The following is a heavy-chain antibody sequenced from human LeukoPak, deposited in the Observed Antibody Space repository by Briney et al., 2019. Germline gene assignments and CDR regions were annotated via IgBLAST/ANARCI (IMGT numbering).Heavy chain of an antibody. V-gene: IGHV3-33*01. Sequence: GGSLRLSCAASGSTFSSYGMHWVRQAPGKGLEWVAVIWYDGSNKYYADSVKGRFTISRDNSKNTLYLQMNSLRAEDTAVYYCAGGYSYGRGVDYWGQGTLVTVSS. D-gene: IGHD5-18*01. CDR1: GSTFSSYG. CDR3: AGGYSYGRGVDY. CDR2: IWYDGSNK. J-gene: IGHJ4*02.